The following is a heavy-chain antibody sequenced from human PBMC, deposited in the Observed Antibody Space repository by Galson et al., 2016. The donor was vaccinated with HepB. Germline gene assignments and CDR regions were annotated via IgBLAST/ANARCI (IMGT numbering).Heavy chain of an antibody. CDR3: ARMIPLYSSGWYVRGDGWFDS. CDR1: GFRFSDYY. V-gene: IGHV3-11*01. D-gene: IGHD6-19*01. CDR2: ISSSGRPI. J-gene: IGHJ3*01. Sequence: SLRLSCAASGFRFSDYYMSWIRQAPGKGLEWLSYISSSGRPINYADSVKGRFPVSRDNAKNSLYLQMNNLRGEDTAVYYCARMIPLYSSGWYVRGDGWFDSWGQGTMVIVSS.